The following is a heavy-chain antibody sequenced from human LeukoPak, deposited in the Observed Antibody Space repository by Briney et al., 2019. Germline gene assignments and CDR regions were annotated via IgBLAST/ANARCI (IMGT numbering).Heavy chain of an antibody. CDR3: ARGLWWYKN. CDR1: GGSFSGYY. CDR2: INHSGST. Sequence: SETLSLTCAVYGGSFSGYYWSWIRQPPRKGLEWIGEINHSGSTNYNPSLKSRVTISVDTSKNQFSLKLSSVTAADTAVYYCARGLWWYKNWGQGTLVTVSS. D-gene: IGHD4-23*01. V-gene: IGHV4-34*01. J-gene: IGHJ4*02.